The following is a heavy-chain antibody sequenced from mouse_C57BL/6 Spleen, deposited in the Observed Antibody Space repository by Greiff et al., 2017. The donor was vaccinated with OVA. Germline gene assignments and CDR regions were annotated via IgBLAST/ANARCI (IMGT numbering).Heavy chain of an antibody. J-gene: IGHJ2*01. D-gene: IGHD2-1*01. CDR2: IRNKANGYTT. CDR1: GFTFTDYY. Sequence: EVKLVESGGGLVQPGGSLSLSCAASGFTFTDYYMSWVRQPPGKALEWVGFIRNKANGYTTEYSASVKGRFTISRDNSQSILYLQMNALRAEDSATYYCARGNWYYFDYWGQGTTLTVAS. CDR3: ARGNWYYFDY. V-gene: IGHV7-3*01.